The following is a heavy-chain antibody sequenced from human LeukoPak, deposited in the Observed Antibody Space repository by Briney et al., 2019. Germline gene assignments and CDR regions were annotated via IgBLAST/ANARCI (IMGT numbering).Heavy chain of an antibody. Sequence: ASVKVSCKASGYTFTSYYMHWVRQAPGQGLEWMGIINPSGGSTSYAQKFQGRVTMTRDTSTSTVYMDLSSLRSEDTAVYYCARGSVPYYYYDSSGYFDYGGQGTLVTVSS. D-gene: IGHD3-22*01. CDR2: INPSGGST. J-gene: IGHJ4*02. V-gene: IGHV1-46*01. CDR3: ARGSVPYYYYDSSGYFDY. CDR1: GYTFTSYY.